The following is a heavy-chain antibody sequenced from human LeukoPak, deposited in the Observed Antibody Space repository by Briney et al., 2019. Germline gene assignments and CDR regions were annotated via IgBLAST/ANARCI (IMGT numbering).Heavy chain of an antibody. D-gene: IGHD2-15*01. J-gene: IGHJ4*02. CDR2: INHSGST. Sequence: SETLSLTCAVYGGSFSGYYWSWIRQPPGKGLEWIGEINHSGSTNYNPSLKSRVTISVDTSKNQFSLKLSPVTAADTAVYYCARGAPHGYCSGGSCYSDYWGQGTLVTVSS. V-gene: IGHV4-34*01. CDR1: GGSFSGYY. CDR3: ARGAPHGYCSGGSCYSDY.